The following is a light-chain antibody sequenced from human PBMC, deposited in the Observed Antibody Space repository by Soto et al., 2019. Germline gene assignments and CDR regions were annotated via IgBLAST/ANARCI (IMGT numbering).Light chain of an antibody. CDR1: QSVSSY. J-gene: IGKJ1*01. CDR3: QQYDKWPRT. Sequence: EIVLTQSPATLPLSPWERATLTCTASQSVSSYLAWYQQKPGQAPRLLIYDASNRATGIPARFSGSGSGTDFTLTISSLQSEDFAVYYCQQYDKWPRTFGQGTKVDIK. CDR2: DAS. V-gene: IGKV3-11*01.